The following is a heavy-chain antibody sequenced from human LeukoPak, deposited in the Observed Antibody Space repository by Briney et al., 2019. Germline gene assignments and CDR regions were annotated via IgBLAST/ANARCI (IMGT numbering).Heavy chain of an antibody. J-gene: IGHJ3*02. CDR2: INPNSGVT. D-gene: IGHD3-9*01. CDR3: ARDKIPQATYYDVLTGPFDI. CDR1: GYTITGHY. Sequence: ASVKVSCKASGYTITGHYIHWVRQAPGQGLEWMGWINPNSGVTNYAQKFQGRVSMTRGTSTSTAYMELRRLRSDDTAVYFCARDKIPQATYYDVLTGPFDIWGQGTMVTASS. V-gene: IGHV1-2*02.